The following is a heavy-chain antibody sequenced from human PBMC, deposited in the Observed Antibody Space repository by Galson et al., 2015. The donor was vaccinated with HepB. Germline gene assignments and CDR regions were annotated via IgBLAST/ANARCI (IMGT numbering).Heavy chain of an antibody. J-gene: IGHJ4*02. Sequence: QSGAEVKKAGESLRISCKGYGYSFTNYWINWVRQMPGRGLEWVGRIDPSDSYVNSSPSFRGRVTFSFDKSINTAYVQWSSLKASDTAMYYCARQGGAGYNYGFSEFDHWGQGTLVTVSS. D-gene: IGHD3/OR15-3a*01. CDR2: IDPSDSYV. CDR1: GYSFTNYW. CDR3: ARQGGAGYNYGFSEFDH. V-gene: IGHV5-10-1*01.